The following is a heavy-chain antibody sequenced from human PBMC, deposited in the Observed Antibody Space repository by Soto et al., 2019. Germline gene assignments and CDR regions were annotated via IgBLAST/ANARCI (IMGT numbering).Heavy chain of an antibody. D-gene: IGHD3-10*01. CDR3: AGGSRDGFLDP. Sequence: QVQLVQSGAEVKKPGSSVKVSCKASGGTFSSYTISWVRQAPGQGLEWMGRIIPILGIANYAQKFQGRVTITADKSTSTVYMELSSLRSEDTAVYYCAGGSRDGFLDPWGQGTLVTVSS. J-gene: IGHJ5*02. CDR2: IIPILGIA. CDR1: GGTFSSYT. V-gene: IGHV1-69*02.